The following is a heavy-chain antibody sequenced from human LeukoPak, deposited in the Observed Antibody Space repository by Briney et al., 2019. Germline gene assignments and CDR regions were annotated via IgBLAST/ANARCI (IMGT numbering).Heavy chain of an antibody. CDR1: GYTFTSYD. J-gene: IGHJ4*02. CDR2: MNPNSGNT. D-gene: IGHD3-22*01. CDR3: ARADSSGYYLFDY. V-gene: IGHV1-8*03. Sequence: VASVTVSCMSSGYTFTSYDINWVRQATGQGLEWMGWMNPNSGNTGYAQKFQGRVTITRNTSISTAYMELSSLRSEDTAVYYCARADSSGYYLFDYWGQGTLVTVSS.